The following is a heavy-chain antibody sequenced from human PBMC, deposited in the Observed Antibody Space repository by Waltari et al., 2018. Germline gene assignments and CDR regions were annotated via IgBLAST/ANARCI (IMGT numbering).Heavy chain of an antibody. CDR3: AIYIGASLGTAAFDV. Sequence: QLQLQEPGPGLVKPSETLSLTCSVSVVSITTNRHYWGWNRLPPGQGLARIGTLSNNGATYSSPPLRSPVTILRDTSKNQLSLKLGSVTAADTAIYYCAIYIGASLGTAAFDVWGQGTMVTVSS. J-gene: IGHJ3*01. CDR2: LSNNGAT. CDR1: VVSITTNRHY. V-gene: IGHV4-39*01. D-gene: IGHD5-12*01.